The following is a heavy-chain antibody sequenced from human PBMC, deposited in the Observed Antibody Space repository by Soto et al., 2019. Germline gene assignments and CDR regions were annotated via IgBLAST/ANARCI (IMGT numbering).Heavy chain of an antibody. D-gene: IGHD3-9*01. CDR2: INPADSDT. J-gene: IGHJ4*02. V-gene: IGHV5-51*01. CDR3: VRPDSTGYYSH. Sequence: GESLKISYKGSGYSFTNYRIGLVRQMPGKGLEWMVIINPADSDTRYSPSFQGQVTVSVDKSIGTAYLQRGSMKASDTAMYYCVRPDSTGYYSHWGQGTPVTVYS. CDR1: GYSFTNYR.